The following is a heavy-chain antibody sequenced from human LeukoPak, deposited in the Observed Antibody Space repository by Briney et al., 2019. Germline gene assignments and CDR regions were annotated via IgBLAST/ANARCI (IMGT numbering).Heavy chain of an antibody. CDR2: ISSSSSYI. V-gene: IGHV3-21*01. J-gene: IGHJ4*02. D-gene: IGHD6-13*01. CDR1: GFTFSSYS. CDR3: AMSPYSSSWYWHY. Sequence: GGSLRLSCAASGFTFSSYSMNWVRQAPGKGLEWVSSISSSSSYIYYADSVKGRFTISRDNAKNSLYLQMNSLRAEDTAVYYCAMSPYSSSWYWHYWGQGTLVTVSS.